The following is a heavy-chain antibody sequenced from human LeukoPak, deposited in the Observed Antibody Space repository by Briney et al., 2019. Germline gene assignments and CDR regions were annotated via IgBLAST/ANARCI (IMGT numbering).Heavy chain of an antibody. Sequence: SGRSLRLSCAASGFTFSSDSMNWVRQAPGKGLEWVSSISGSSSYIYYADSVKGRFTISRDNAKNSLYLQMNSLRAEDTAVYYCASGDYGDYAIYWGQGTLVTVSS. CDR2: ISGSSSYI. CDR1: GFTFSSDS. D-gene: IGHD4-17*01. V-gene: IGHV3-21*01. J-gene: IGHJ4*02. CDR3: ASGDYGDYAIY.